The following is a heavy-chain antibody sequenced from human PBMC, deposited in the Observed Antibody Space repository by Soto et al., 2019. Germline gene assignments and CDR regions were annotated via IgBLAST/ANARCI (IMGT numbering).Heavy chain of an antibody. Sequence: SETLSLTCAVYGGSFSGYYWSWIRQPPGKGLEWIGEINHSGSTNYNPSLKSRVTISVDTSKNQFSLKLSSVTAADTAVYYCARVMKWPWVKWFDPWGQGTLVTVSS. V-gene: IGHV4-34*01. J-gene: IGHJ5*02. CDR1: GGSFSGYY. D-gene: IGHD5-12*01. CDR2: INHSGST. CDR3: ARVMKWPWVKWFDP.